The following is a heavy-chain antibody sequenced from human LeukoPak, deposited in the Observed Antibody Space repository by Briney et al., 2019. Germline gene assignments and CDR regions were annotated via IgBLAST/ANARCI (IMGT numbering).Heavy chain of an antibody. CDR1: GGSISSYY. D-gene: IGHD3-3*01. Sequence: SETLSLTCTVSGGSISSYYWSWIPQPPGKRLEWVGHIYYSGSTNYNPSLKSRVTISVDTSKNQFSLKLSSVTAADTAVYYCASRSSIWSGYQDTLYYFDSWGQGTLVTVSS. J-gene: IGHJ4*02. V-gene: IGHV4-59*01. CDR2: IYYSGST. CDR3: ASRSSIWSGYQDTLYYFDS.